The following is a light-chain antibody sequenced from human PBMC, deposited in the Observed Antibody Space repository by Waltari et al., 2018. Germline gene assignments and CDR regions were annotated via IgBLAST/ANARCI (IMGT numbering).Light chain of an antibody. J-gene: IGLJ1*01. CDR3: CSYAGSYTYV. CDR1: SSDVGGYNY. V-gene: IGLV2-11*01. Sequence: QSALTQPRSVSGSPGQSVTISCTGTSSDVGGYNYVSWYQQHPGKAPNLMIYDVDKRPSGVPDRFSGSKSGNTASLTISGLQAEDEADYYCCSYAGSYTYVFGTGTKVTVL. CDR2: DVD.